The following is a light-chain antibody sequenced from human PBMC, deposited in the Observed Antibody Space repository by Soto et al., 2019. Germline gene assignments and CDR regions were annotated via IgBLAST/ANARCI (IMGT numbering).Light chain of an antibody. V-gene: IGKV3-11*01. CDR3: QQRSNWPRLIT. CDR2: DAS. CDR1: QSVSSY. J-gene: IGKJ5*01. Sequence: EIVLTQSPATLSLSPGERATLSCRASQSVSSYLAWYQQKPGQAPRLLIYDASNRATGIPARFSGSGSGTDVTLTISSLEPEDFAVDYCQQRSNWPRLITFGQGTRLEIK.